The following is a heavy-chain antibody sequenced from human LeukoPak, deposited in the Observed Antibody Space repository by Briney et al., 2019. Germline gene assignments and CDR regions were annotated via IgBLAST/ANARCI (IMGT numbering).Heavy chain of an antibody. Sequence: PGGSLRLSCAASGFTFSSYWMSWVRQAPGKGLEWVANIKQDGSEKYYVDSVEGRFNISRDNAKNSLYLQMNSLRAEDTAVYYCARGEMGYDFWSGYYNAFDIWGQGTMVTVSS. CDR3: ARGEMGYDFWSGYYNAFDI. CDR1: GFTFSSYW. D-gene: IGHD3-3*01. V-gene: IGHV3-7*01. J-gene: IGHJ3*02. CDR2: IKQDGSEK.